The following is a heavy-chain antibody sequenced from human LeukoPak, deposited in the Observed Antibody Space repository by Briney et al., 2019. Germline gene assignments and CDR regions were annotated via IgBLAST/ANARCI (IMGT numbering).Heavy chain of an antibody. J-gene: IGHJ4*02. V-gene: IGHV3-21*01. Sequence: GGSLRLSCSASGFTFSSYAMKWVRQAPGKGLEWVSAISRTSTYIYYSDSVRGRFTFSRDNAMNSFLQMDSLRAEDTAVYYCARDERRYCSDSNCYPGDYWGQGTLVTVSS. CDR3: ARDERRYCSDSNCYPGDY. CDR1: GFTFSSYA. D-gene: IGHD2-15*01. CDR2: ISRTSTYI.